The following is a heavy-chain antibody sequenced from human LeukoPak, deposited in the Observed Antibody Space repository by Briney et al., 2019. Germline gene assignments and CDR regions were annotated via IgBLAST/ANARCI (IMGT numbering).Heavy chain of an antibody. CDR2: IRSKAYGGTT. CDR1: GFTFGDYA. Sequence: GGSLRLSCTASGFTFGDYAMSWVRQAPGKGLEWVGFIRSKAYGGTTEYAASVKGRFTISRDDSKSIAYLQMNSLKTEDTAVYYCTRNKYDYVWGSYRHFDYRGQGTLVTVSS. CDR3: TRNKYDYVWGSYRHFDY. V-gene: IGHV3-49*04. D-gene: IGHD3-16*02. J-gene: IGHJ4*02.